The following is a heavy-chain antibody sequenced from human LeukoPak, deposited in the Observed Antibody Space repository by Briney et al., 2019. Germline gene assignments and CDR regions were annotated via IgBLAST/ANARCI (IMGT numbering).Heavy chain of an antibody. D-gene: IGHD4-23*01. CDR3: ARDYGGNSGRGGGFDY. CDR1: GFTFSSYS. CDR2: ISSSSTYI. V-gene: IGHV3-21*01. Sequence: GGSLRLSCAASGFTFSSYSMNWVRQAPGKGLEWVSSISSSSTYIYYADSVKGRFTISRDNAKNSLYLQMDSLRAEDTAVYYCARDYGGNSGRGGGFDYWGQGTPVTVSS. J-gene: IGHJ4*02.